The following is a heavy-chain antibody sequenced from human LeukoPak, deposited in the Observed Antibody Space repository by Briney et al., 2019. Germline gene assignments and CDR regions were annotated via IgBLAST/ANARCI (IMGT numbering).Heavy chain of an antibody. CDR2: INHSGST. CDR3: ARVTVLRYFDWLPDYFDY. CDR1: GGSFSGYY. J-gene: IGHJ4*02. V-gene: IGHV4-34*01. Sequence: PSETLSLTCAVYGGSFSGYYWSWIRQPPGEGLEWIGEINHSGSTNYNPSLKSRVTISVDTSKNQFSLKLSSVTAADTAVYYCARVTVLRYFDWLPDYFDYWGQGTLVTVSS. D-gene: IGHD3-9*01.